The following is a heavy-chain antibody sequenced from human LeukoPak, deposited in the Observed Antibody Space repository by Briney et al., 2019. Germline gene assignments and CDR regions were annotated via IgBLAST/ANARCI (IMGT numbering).Heavy chain of an antibody. CDR2: ISYDGGNK. D-gene: IGHD3-10*01. CDR3: AKDWGYYFGSVSSYFDY. CDR1: GFTFSNYG. J-gene: IGHJ4*02. V-gene: IGHV3-30*18. Sequence: PGRSLRLSCAASGFTFSNYGMQWVRQAPGKGLEWVASISYDGGNKYYADSVKGRFTISRDNAGDTLYLRLNSLRNEDTAVYYCAKDWGYYFGSVSSYFDYWGRGTLVSVSS.